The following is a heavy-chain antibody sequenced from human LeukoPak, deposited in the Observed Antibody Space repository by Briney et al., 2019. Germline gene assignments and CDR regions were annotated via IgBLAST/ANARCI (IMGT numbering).Heavy chain of an antibody. CDR1: GFPFNAYW. J-gene: IGHJ4*02. D-gene: IGHD6-13*01. V-gene: IGHV3-7*03. CDR2: IRQDGDTK. CDR3: ARSLPYGTTWYGRSDF. Sequence: GGSLRLSCAASGFPFNAYWMTWVRQAPGKGLEWVANIRQDGDTKYYVDSVKGRFTISRDNAMNSLYLQVNSLRAEDTAIYYCARSLPYGTTWYGRSDFWGQGTLVTVSS.